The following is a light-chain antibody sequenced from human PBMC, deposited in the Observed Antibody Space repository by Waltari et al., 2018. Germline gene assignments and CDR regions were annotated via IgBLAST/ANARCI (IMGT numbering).Light chain of an antibody. CDR2: KAS. CDR1: QSISSW. Sequence: DIQLTQSPSTLSSSVGDRVTITCRASQSISSWVAWYQQKPGKSPNLLIYKASTLESGVPSRFSASGSGTEFTLTISSLQPEDFATYHCQQYSSYRAFGQGTTVEIK. J-gene: IGKJ1*01. CDR3: QQYSSYRA. V-gene: IGKV1-5*03.